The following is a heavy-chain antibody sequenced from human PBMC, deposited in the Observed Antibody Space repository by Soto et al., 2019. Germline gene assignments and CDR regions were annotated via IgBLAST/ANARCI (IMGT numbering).Heavy chain of an antibody. CDR1: GFTFSNYG. D-gene: IGHD1-26*01. J-gene: IGHJ6*02. CDR2: ISYDGSNK. V-gene: IGHV3-30*18. Sequence: QVQLVESGGGVVQTGRSLRLSCAASGFTFSNYGMHWVRQAPGKGLEWVAVISYDGSNKYHADSVKGRFTISRDNSKNTLYLQMNSLRAEDTAVYYCAKVRFSGSSTYYYYYGMDVWGQGTTVTVSS. CDR3: AKVRFSGSSTYYYYYGMDV.